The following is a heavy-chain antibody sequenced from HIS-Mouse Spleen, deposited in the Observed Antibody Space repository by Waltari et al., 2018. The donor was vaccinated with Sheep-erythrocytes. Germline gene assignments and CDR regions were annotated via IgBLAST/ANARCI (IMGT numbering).Heavy chain of an antibody. CDR2: IYYSGST. V-gene: IGHV4-39*07. CDR1: GGSISSSSYY. D-gene: IGHD3-16*01. CDR3: ARYYDYVWGSFDY. Sequence: QLQLQESGPGLVKPSETLSLTCTVSGGSISSSSYYWGWIRQPPGKGLEWIGSIYYSGSTYYNPSLKSRVTISVDTSKNQFSLKLSSVTAADTAVYYCARYYDYVWGSFDYWGHGTLVTVSS. J-gene: IGHJ4*01.